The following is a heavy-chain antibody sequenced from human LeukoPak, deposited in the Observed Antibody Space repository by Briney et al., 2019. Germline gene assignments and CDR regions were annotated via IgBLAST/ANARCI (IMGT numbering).Heavy chain of an antibody. V-gene: IGHV4-39*07. Sequence: TSETLSLTCTVSGGSISSSSYYWGWIRQPPGKGLEWIGSIYYSGSTYYNPSLKSRVTISVDTSKNQFSLKLSSVTAADTAVYYCAREDGSGITTTDYWGQGTLVTVSS. D-gene: IGHD3-10*01. CDR2: IYYSGST. J-gene: IGHJ4*02. CDR1: GGSISSSSYY. CDR3: AREDGSGITTTDY.